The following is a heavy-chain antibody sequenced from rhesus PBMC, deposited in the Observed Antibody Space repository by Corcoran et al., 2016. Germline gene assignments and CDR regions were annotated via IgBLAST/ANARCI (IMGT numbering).Heavy chain of an antibody. Sequence: QVQLVQSGAEIKQPGASVKLSCKASGYTFTSYYMHWVRQPPGQGLEWIGLISPYNGNKGDAQNFQGRVTRTTDSSTSTGYMERSSLRSEDTAVYYCTRGAAAGTHLDYWGQGVLVTVSS. D-gene: IGHD6-31*01. V-gene: IGHV1-1*01. CDR3: TRGAAAGTHLDY. CDR1: GYTFTSYY. CDR2: ISPYNGNK. J-gene: IGHJ4*01.